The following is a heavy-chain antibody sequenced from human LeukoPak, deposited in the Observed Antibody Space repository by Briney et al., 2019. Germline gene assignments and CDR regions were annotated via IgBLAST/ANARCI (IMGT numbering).Heavy chain of an antibody. J-gene: IGHJ4*02. Sequence: ASVKVSCKASGYTFTGYYMHWVRQAPGQGLEWMGWINPNSGGTNYAQKFQGRVTITRNTSISTAYMELSSLRSEDTAVYYCARGSGSYYYDIDYWGQGTLVTVSS. CDR2: INPNSGGT. CDR3: ARGSGSYYYDIDY. CDR1: GYTFTGYY. D-gene: IGHD3-22*01. V-gene: IGHV1-2*02.